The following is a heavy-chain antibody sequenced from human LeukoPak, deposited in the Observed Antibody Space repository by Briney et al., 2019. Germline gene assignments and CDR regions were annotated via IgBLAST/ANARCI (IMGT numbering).Heavy chain of an antibody. J-gene: IGHJ4*02. V-gene: IGHV3-7*05. D-gene: IGHD6-19*01. CDR2: INQDGSQK. CDR3: ARDQYSSGWSGDY. CDR1: GFTFTTYW. Sequence: GGSLRLSCAASGFTFTTYWMSWVRQAPGKGLEWVANINQDGSQKNYVGSVKGRFTISRDNAKNSLYLQMNRLRAEDTAVYYCARDQYSSGWSGDYWGQGTLVTVSS.